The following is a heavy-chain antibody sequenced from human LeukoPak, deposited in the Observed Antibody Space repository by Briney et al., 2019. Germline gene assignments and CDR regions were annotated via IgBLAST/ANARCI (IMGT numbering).Heavy chain of an antibody. V-gene: IGHV3-64*01. CDR2: ISGNGDNK. D-gene: IGHD5-24*01. J-gene: IGHJ4*02. CDR1: EFTFSSYA. CDR3: ARSRDGYNVVDY. Sequence: GGSLRLSCAASEFTFSSYAMNWVRQAPGKGLEFVSIISGNGDNKFYANSVRGRFTVSRDNSKNTLYLQMASLRPEDMAVYYCARSRDGYNVVDYWGQGTLVTVSS.